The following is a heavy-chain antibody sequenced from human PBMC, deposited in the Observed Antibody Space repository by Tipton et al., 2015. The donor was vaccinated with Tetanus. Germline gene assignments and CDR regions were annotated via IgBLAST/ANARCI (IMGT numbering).Heavy chain of an antibody. V-gene: IGHV3-33*01. J-gene: IGHJ4*02. CDR3: ARDVAYPDY. CDR2: IWFDGSNK. CDR1: GFSFSSYG. Sequence: SLRLSCAASGFSFSSYGMHWVRQAPGKGLEWVAVIWFDGSNKYYADSVKGRFTISRDNSKNTLYLQMNSLRGEDTGVYYCARDVAYPDYWGQGTLVTVSS.